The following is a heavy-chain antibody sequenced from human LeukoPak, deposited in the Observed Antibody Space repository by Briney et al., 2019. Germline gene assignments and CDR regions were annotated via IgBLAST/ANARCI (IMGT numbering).Heavy chain of an antibody. Sequence: GGSLRLSCAASGFTFTGYAMSWVRQAPGKGLEWVSGISGSGGSTYYADSVKGRFTISRDNSKNTLYLQMNSLRAGDTALYYCATYWRYFDWLLSDIWGLGTMVTVSS. CDR3: ATYWRYFDWLLSDI. CDR2: ISGSGGST. D-gene: IGHD3-9*01. CDR1: GFTFTGYA. V-gene: IGHV3-23*01. J-gene: IGHJ3*02.